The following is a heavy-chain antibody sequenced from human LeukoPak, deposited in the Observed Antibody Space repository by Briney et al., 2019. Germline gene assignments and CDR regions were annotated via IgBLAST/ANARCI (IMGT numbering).Heavy chain of an antibody. D-gene: IGHD3-10*01. J-gene: IGHJ6*03. Sequence: GASVKVSCKASGYTFTSYAMNWVRQAPGQGLEWMGWINTNTGNPTYAQGFTGRFVFSLDTSVSTAYLQISSLKAEDTAVYYCARAAYYYGSGSYYKEWWDYYYYYMDVWGKGTTVTVSS. V-gene: IGHV7-4-1*02. CDR2: INTNTGNP. CDR1: GYTFTSYA. CDR3: ARAAYYYGSGSYYKEWWDYYYYYMDV.